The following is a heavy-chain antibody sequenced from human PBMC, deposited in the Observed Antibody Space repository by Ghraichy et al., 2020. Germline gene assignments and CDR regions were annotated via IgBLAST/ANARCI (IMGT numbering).Heavy chain of an antibody. D-gene: IGHD1-26*01. CDR1: GGSISSYY. J-gene: IGHJ3*02. V-gene: IGHV4-59*01. CDR3: ARVGATVAFDI. CDR2: IYYSGST. Sequence: SETLSLTCTVSGGSISSYYWSWIRQPPGKGLEWIGYIYYSGSTNYNPSLKSRVTISVDTSKNQFSLKLSSVTAADTAVYYCARVGATVAFDIWGQGTMVTVSS.